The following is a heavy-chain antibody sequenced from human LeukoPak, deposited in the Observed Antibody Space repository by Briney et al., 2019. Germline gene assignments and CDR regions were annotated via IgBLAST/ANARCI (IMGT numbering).Heavy chain of an antibody. V-gene: IGHV3-23*01. J-gene: IGHJ6*03. CDR3: AKYTGDLRYYYYYMDV. CDR1: GFTFSDYF. CDR2: ISNSGGST. D-gene: IGHD2-21*02. Sequence: GGSLRLSCAASGFTFSDYFMSWVRQAPGKGLEWVSGISNSGGSTYYADSVKGRFTISRDNSNNTLYLQMNSLRAEDTATYYCAKYTGDLRYYYYYMDVWGKGTTVTVSS.